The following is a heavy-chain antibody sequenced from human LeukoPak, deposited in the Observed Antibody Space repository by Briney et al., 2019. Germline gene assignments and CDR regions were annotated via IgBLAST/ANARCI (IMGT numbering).Heavy chain of an antibody. CDR3: ATNRQIMILGVVIIPAFDI. CDR1: GYTLTQLS. J-gene: IGHJ3*02. D-gene: IGHD3-3*01. Sequence: ASVKVSRKVSGYTLTQLSVHWVRQAPGKGLEWMGGFDVEDGEIIYAQKFQGRVTMTEDTSTDTAYMELSSLRSEDTAVYYCATNRQIMILGVVIIPAFDIWGQGTMVTVSS. CDR2: FDVEDGEI. V-gene: IGHV1-24*01.